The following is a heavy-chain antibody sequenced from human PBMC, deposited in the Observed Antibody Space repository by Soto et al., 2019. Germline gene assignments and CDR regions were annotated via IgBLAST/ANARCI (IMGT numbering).Heavy chain of an antibody. CDR2: ISYDGSNK. CDR3: ARDQLYYDFWSGYYPLHMDV. D-gene: IGHD3-3*01. Sequence: GGSLRLSCAASGFTFSSYAMHWVRQAPGKGLEWVAVISYDGSNKYYADSVKGRFTISRDNSKNTLYLQMNSLRAEDTAVYYCARDQLYYDFWSGYYPLHMDVWGQGTTVTVSS. CDR1: GFTFSSYA. J-gene: IGHJ6*02. V-gene: IGHV3-30-3*01.